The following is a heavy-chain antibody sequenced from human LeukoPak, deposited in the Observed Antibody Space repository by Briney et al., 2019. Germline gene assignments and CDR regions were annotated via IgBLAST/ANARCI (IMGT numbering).Heavy chain of an antibody. CDR3: ARVAYSYGLLDY. CDR1: GFTFNTHW. J-gene: IGHJ4*02. CDR2: INSDGSST. D-gene: IGHD2-15*01. V-gene: IGHV3-74*01. Sequence: GGSQRLSCAASGFTFNTHWMRWVRQAPGKGLVWVSGINSDGSSTSYADSVKGRFTISRDNAKNTLSLQMNSLRAEDTAVYYCARVAYSYGLLDYWGQGTLVTVSS.